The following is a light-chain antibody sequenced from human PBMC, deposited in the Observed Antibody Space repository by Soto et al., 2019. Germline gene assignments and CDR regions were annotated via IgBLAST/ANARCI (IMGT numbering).Light chain of an antibody. CDR1: QSVANRY. Sequence: ENVLTQSPGTLSLSPGERATLSCRASQSVANRYLAWYQQKPGQAPRLLIHGASTRAAGIPDRFSGSGSGTDFTLTITRLEPEDFAVYSCQQYGRAPGTFGQGTKVEIK. CDR3: QQYGRAPGT. V-gene: IGKV3-20*01. CDR2: GAS. J-gene: IGKJ1*01.